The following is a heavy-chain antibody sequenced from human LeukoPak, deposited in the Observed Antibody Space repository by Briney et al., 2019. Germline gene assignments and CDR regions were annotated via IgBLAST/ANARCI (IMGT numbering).Heavy chain of an antibody. CDR3: ANDVRVGGGGMDV. D-gene: IGHD1-26*01. V-gene: IGHV3-23*01. CDR1: GFTFSTYA. J-gene: IGHJ6*02. Sequence: PGGSLRLSCAASGFTFSTYAINWVRQAPGKGLEWVSLISDSGANKHYAASVKGRFTISRDNSKNTLSLQMNSLRPEDTAVYYCANDVRVGGGGMDVWGQGTPVTVSS. CDR2: ISDSGANK.